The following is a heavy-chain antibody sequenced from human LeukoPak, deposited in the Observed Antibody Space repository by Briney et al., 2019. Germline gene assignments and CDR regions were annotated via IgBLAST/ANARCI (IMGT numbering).Heavy chain of an antibody. J-gene: IGHJ4*02. CDR3: TRGSGEIHY. V-gene: IGHV5-51*01. CDR2: IYGGDSDT. Sequence: GESLKISCKGSGYTFTSYWNGWVRQMPGKGLELMGIIYGGDSDTRYSPSFQGQVTISADKSINTAYLKWSSLKVSDTAMYYCTRGSGEIHYWGQGTLVTVSS. CDR1: GYTFTSYW. D-gene: IGHD2-15*01.